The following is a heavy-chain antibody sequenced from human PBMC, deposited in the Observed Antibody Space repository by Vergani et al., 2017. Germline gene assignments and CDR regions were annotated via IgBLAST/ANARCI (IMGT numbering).Heavy chain of an antibody. D-gene: IGHD2-21*02. J-gene: IGHJ6*02. CDR1: GGTFSSYA. CDR2: IIPIFGTA. V-gene: IGHV1-69*12. CDR3: ARGLTSGDNCGGDCYQQRGYYSYGMDV. Sequence: QVQLVQSGAEVKKPGSSVKVSCKASGGTFSSYAISWVRQAPGQGLEWMGGIIPIFGTANYAQKFQGRVTITADESTSTAYMELSSLRSEDTAVYYCARGLTSGDNCGGDCYQQRGYYSYGMDVWGQGTTVTVSS.